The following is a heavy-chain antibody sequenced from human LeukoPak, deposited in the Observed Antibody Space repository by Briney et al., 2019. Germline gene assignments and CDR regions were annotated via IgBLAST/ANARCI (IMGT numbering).Heavy chain of an antibody. CDR3: AKGGLAGFGELLGHFDY. Sequence: GGSLRLSCAASGFTFSSYAISWVRQAPGKGLEWVSAISGSGGSTYYADSVKGRFTISRDNSKNTLYLQMNSLRAEDTAVYYCAKGGLAGFGELLGHFDYWGQGTLVTVSS. CDR2: ISGSGGST. J-gene: IGHJ4*02. CDR1: GFTFSSYA. V-gene: IGHV3-23*01. D-gene: IGHD3-10*01.